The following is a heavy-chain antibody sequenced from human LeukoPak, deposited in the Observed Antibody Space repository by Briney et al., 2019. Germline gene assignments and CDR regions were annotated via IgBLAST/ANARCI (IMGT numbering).Heavy chain of an antibody. D-gene: IGHD2-21*02. V-gene: IGHV1-69*13. Sequence: SVKVSCKASGGTFSSYAISWVRQAPGQGLEWMRGIIPIFGTANYAQKFQGRVTITADESTSTAYMELSSLRSEDTAVYYCARDPLAYCGGDCLDWFDPWGQGTLVTVSS. CDR2: IIPIFGTA. J-gene: IGHJ5*02. CDR3: ARDPLAYCGGDCLDWFDP. CDR1: GGTFSSYA.